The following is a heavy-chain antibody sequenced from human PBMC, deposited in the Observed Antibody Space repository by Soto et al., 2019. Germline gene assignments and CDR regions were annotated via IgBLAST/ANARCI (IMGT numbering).Heavy chain of an antibody. CDR3: AGQTFTIAAASYGRSNWFDP. J-gene: IGHJ5*02. CDR2: IYFTWDT. Sequence: SETLSLTCSASGGSITSGSHFWGWVRQPPGKGLEWIGTIYFTWDTYYTPSLKSRLTMSIDTSKNEFSLRLNSVTAADTAVYYCAGQTFTIAAASYGRSNWFDPWGPGTLVTVSS. CDR1: GGSITSGSHF. V-gene: IGHV4-39*01. D-gene: IGHD6-25*01.